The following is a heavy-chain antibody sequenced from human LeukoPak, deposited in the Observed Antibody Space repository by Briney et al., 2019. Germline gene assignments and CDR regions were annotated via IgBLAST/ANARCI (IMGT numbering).Heavy chain of an antibody. D-gene: IGHD3-10*01. Sequence: SGPALVKPTQTLTLTCTFSGFSLSTSGVFVSWIRQPPGKALEWLALIDWDDDKFYSTSLKTRLTISKDTSKNQVVLTMTNMDPVDTATYYCARIPAWYYYDSGTYCDYGGQGTLVTVSS. CDR1: GFSLSTSGVF. CDR2: IDWDDDK. J-gene: IGHJ4*02. V-gene: IGHV2-70*01. CDR3: ARIPAWYYYDSGTYCDY.